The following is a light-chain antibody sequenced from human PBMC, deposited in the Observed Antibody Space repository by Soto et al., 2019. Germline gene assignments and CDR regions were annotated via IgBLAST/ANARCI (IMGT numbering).Light chain of an antibody. CDR3: QQYNAWPLT. Sequence: ERVMTQSPATLSVSPGERATLSCRASQSVGTNLAWYQQKPGQAPRLLIHGASTRAAGLPARFSGSGSGTEFTLTISSLQSEDFAIYYCQQYNAWPLTFGGGTKVEIK. CDR1: QSVGTN. CDR2: GAS. V-gene: IGKV3-15*01. J-gene: IGKJ4*01.